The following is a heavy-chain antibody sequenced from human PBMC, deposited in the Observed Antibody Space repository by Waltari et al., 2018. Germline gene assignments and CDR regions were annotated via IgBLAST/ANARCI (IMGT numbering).Heavy chain of an antibody. V-gene: IGHV1-8*01. CDR1: GYTFTSYD. J-gene: IGHJ6*02. Sequence: QVQLVQSGAEVKKPGASVKVSCKASGYTFTSYDINWVRQATGQGLEWMGWMNPNSGNTCYAQKFQGRVTMTRNTSISTAYMELSSLRSEDTAVYYCARVQYCSGGSCYFMDVWGQGTTVTVSS. D-gene: IGHD2-15*01. CDR2: MNPNSGNT. CDR3: ARVQYCSGGSCYFMDV.